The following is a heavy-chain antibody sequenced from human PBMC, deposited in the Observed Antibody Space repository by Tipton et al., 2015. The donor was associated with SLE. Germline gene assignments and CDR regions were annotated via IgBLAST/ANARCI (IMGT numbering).Heavy chain of an antibody. V-gene: IGHV4-59*01. J-gene: IGHJ3*02. CDR3: ASTIVVAPWAFDI. Sequence: LRLSCGSSGFTFSMYWMNWVRQAPGKGLEWIGYIYYSGSTNYNPSLKSRVTISVDTSKNQFSLKLSSVTAADTAVYYCASTIVVAPWAFDIWGQGTMVTVSS. CDR1: GFTFSMYW. CDR2: IYYSGST. D-gene: IGHD3-22*01.